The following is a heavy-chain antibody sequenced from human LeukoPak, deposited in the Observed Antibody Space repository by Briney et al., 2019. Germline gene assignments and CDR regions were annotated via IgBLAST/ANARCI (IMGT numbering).Heavy chain of an antibody. CDR2: IWYDGSNK. V-gene: IGHV3-33*01. CDR1: GFTFSNYG. CDR3: ARERGYETHDAFDI. Sequence: PGRSLRLSCAASGFTFSNYGMHWVRQAPGKGLEWVAVIWYDGSNKYYADSVKGRFTISRDNSKNTLYLQMNSLRAEDTAVYYCARERGYETHDAFDIWGQGTMVTVSS. J-gene: IGHJ3*02. D-gene: IGHD5-12*01.